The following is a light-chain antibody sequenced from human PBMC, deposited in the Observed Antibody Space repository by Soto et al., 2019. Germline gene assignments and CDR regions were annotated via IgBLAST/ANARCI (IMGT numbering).Light chain of an antibody. CDR2: DAS. CDR1: QSVSSY. CDR3: QQRSNWLLT. J-gene: IGKJ4*01. V-gene: IGKV3-11*01. Sequence: EFVLTQSPATLSLSPGERATLSCRASQSVSSYLAWYQQKPGQAPRLLIYDASNRATGIPARFSGSGSGTDFTLTISSLEPEDFAVYYCQQRSNWLLTFGGGTKVDIK.